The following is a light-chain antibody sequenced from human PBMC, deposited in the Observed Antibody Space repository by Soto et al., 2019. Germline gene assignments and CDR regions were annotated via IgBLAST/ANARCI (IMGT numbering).Light chain of an antibody. J-gene: IGKJ5*01. Sequence: AIQLTQSPSSLSASVGDRVTITCRASQGISSALAWYQQKPGKAPKLLIYDASSLESGVTSRFSGSGSGTDFTLTISSLQPEDFATYYCQQFNKYITFGQGTRLEIK. CDR1: QGISSA. CDR2: DAS. V-gene: IGKV1D-13*01. CDR3: QQFNKYIT.